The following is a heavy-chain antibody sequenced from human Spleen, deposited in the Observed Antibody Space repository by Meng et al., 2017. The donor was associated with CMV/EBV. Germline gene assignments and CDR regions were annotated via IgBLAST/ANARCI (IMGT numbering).Heavy chain of an antibody. D-gene: IGHD2-2*01. V-gene: IGHV3-11*04. CDR2: ISSGDSTI. Sequence: FAFRDYFMSWIRQGPGKGLEWVSFISSGDSTINYADSVKGRFTISRDNARNLLYLQMNSLRPEDTAVYYCARDRYCTSTNCQSTWFDPWGQGTLVTVSS. J-gene: IGHJ5*02. CDR1: FAFRDYF. CDR3: ARDRYCTSTNCQSTWFDP.